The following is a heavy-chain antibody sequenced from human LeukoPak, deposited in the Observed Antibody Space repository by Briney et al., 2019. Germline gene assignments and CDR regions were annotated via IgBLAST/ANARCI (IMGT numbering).Heavy chain of an antibody. V-gene: IGHV6-1*01. CDR2: TYYRSKWYN. J-gene: IGHJ4*02. Sequence: SQTLSLTCAISGDSVSSNSAAWNWIRQSTSRGLEWLGRTYYRSKWYNDYAVSVKSRITINPDASKNQFSLQLNSVTPEDTAVYYCARGDRTQLSPRFDYWGQGTLVTVSS. CDR1: GDSVSSNSAA. CDR3: ARGDRTQLSPRFDY. D-gene: IGHD2/OR15-2a*01.